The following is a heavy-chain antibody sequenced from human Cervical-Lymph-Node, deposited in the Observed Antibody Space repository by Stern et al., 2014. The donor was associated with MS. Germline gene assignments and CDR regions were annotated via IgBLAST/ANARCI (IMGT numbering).Heavy chain of an antibody. CDR2: IRSSGVTI. Sequence: EVQLVESGGGLVQPGGSLRLSCAASGFTFSNYGMNWVRQAPGRGLEWVSYIRSSGVTISNGVSVKVRFTISRDNAKSLLYLQMNSPRAEDTAVYYCARGGAARPDSWAQGTLVTVSS. CDR3: ARGGAARPDS. V-gene: IGHV3-48*01. CDR1: GFTFSNYG. D-gene: IGHD6-6*01. J-gene: IGHJ4*02.